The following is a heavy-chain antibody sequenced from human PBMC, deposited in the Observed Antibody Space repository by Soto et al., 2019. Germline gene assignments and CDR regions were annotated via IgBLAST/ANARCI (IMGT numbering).Heavy chain of an antibody. Sequence: EVQLVESGGGLVQPGGSLRLSCAASGFTFSSYWMSWVRQAPGKGLEWVANIKQDGSEKYYVDSVKGRFTISRDNAKNSLYLQMNSLRDEDTAVYYCARAGSRQGYCSSTSCLSDAFDIWGQGTMVTVSS. D-gene: IGHD2-2*01. CDR2: IKQDGSEK. CDR1: GFTFSSYW. J-gene: IGHJ3*02. CDR3: ARAGSRQGYCSSTSCLSDAFDI. V-gene: IGHV3-7*01.